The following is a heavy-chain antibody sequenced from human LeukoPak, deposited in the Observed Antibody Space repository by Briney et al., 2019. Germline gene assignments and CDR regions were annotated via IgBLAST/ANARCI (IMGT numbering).Heavy chain of an antibody. Sequence: GGSLRLSCAASGFTFSDYYMAWIRQAPGKGLEWVAFIRYDGSNKYYAESVKGRFTISRDNSKNTLHLQMNSLRTEDTAVYYCAKAEGVVAYCSSTSCHDYWGQGTLVTVSS. D-gene: IGHD2-2*01. CDR1: GFTFSDYY. V-gene: IGHV3-30*02. CDR2: IRYDGSNK. CDR3: AKAEGVVAYCSSTSCHDY. J-gene: IGHJ4*02.